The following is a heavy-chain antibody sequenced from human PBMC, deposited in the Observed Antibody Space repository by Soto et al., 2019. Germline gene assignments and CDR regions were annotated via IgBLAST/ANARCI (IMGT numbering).Heavy chain of an antibody. V-gene: IGHV1-69*01. Sequence: QVQLVQSGAEVKKPGSSVKVSCKASGGTFSSYAISWVRQAPGQGLEWMGGIIPIFGTANYAQKVQGSVTITADESTSTAYMELSSLRSEDTAVYYCASAAGTSPDYYYYGMDVWGQGTTVTVSS. D-gene: IGHD6-13*01. CDR2: IIPIFGTA. CDR1: GGTFSSYA. J-gene: IGHJ6*02. CDR3: ASAAGTSPDYYYYGMDV.